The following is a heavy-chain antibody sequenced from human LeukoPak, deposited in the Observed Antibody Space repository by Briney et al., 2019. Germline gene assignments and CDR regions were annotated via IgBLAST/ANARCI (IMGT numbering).Heavy chain of an antibody. CDR1: GGSFSGYH. J-gene: IGHJ4*02. Sequence: SETLSLTCAVYGGSFSGYHWSWIRQLPGKGLEWIGEINHSGITNYNPSLKSRVTISVDTSKNQFSLKLDSVIAADTAVYYCARDPLGYCSDTSCARFDFWGQGTLVTVSS. D-gene: IGHD2-2*01. CDR2: INHSGIT. CDR3: ARDPLGYCSDTSCARFDF. V-gene: IGHV4-34*01.